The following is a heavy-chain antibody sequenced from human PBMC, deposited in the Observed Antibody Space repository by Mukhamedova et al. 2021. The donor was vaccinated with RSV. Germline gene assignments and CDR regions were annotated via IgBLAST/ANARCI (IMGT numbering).Heavy chain of an antibody. CDR2: ST. CDR3: ARAAAGTNYYYYYYMDV. D-gene: IGHD6-13*01. Sequence: STYYNPSLKSRVTISVDTSKNQFSLKLSSVTAADTAVYYCARAAAGTNYYYYYYMDVWGKGTTVTVSS. J-gene: IGHJ6*03. V-gene: IGHV4-30-2*04.